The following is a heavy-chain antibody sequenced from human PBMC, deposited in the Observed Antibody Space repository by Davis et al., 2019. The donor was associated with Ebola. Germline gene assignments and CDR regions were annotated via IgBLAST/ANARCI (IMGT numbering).Heavy chain of an antibody. D-gene: IGHD3-22*01. CDR3: ARAPNYYDSSGYYLAGYFDY. Sequence: GGSLRLSCAASGFTFSSYAMHWVRQAPGKGLEYVSAISSNGGSTYYANSVKCRFTISRDNSKNTLYLQMGSLRAEDMAVYYCARAPNYYDSSGYYLAGYFDYWGQGTLVTVSS. CDR1: GFTFSSYA. CDR2: ISSNGGST. J-gene: IGHJ4*02. V-gene: IGHV3-64*01.